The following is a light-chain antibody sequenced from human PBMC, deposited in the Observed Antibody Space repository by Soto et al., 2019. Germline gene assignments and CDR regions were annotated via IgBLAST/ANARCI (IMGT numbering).Light chain of an antibody. V-gene: IGLV2-8*01. CDR3: SSYAGSNIRYV. J-gene: IGLJ1*01. CDR1: SSDVGGYNY. Sequence: TSSDVGGYNYVSWYQLYPGKAPRLMIYEVTKRPSGVPDRFSGSKSGNTASLTVSGLQAEDEADYYCSSYAGSNIRYVFGTGSKFTV. CDR2: EVT.